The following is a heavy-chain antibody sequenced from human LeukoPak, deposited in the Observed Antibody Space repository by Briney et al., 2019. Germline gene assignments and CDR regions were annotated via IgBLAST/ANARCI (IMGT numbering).Heavy chain of an antibody. Sequence: GGSLRLSCAASGFTFSNYYMNWIRQAPGKGLEWVSYISGSSGSTNYADSVMGRFTISRDNGKNSLYLRMNSLRAEDTAVYYCARDQGENYDSSGYYPYWGQGTLVTVSS. V-gene: IGHV3-11*06. D-gene: IGHD3-22*01. CDR1: GFTFSNYY. CDR3: ARDQGENYDSSGYYPY. CDR2: ISGSSGST. J-gene: IGHJ4*02.